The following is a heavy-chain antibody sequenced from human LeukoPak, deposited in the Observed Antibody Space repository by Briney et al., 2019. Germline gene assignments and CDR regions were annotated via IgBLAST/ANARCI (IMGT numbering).Heavy chain of an antibody. J-gene: IGHJ4*02. CDR1: GFTVSSYA. D-gene: IGHD1-26*01. CDR2: LGIAGDT. Sequence: PSGGSLRLSCAASGFTVSSYAMHWVRQPIGKGLEWVSALGIAGDTFYPGSVKGRFTISRENARNSLYLQMNSLRAEDTAMYYCARQMQSHGNFDYWGQGTLVTVSS. V-gene: IGHV3-13*01. CDR3: ARQMQSHGNFDY.